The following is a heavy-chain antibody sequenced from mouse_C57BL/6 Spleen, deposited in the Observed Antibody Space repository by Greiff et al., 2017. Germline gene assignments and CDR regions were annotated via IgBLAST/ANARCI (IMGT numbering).Heavy chain of an antibody. CDR1: GYTFTSYW. J-gene: IGHJ2*01. CDR3: ARSRQLRQNYFDY. CDR2: IDPSDSYT. D-gene: IGHD3-2*02. V-gene: IGHV1-50*01. Sequence: QVQLQQPGAELVKPGASVKLSCKASGYTFTSYWMQWVKQRPGQGLEWIGEIDPSDSYTNYNQKFKGKATLTVDTSSSTAYMQLSSLTSEDSAVYYCARSRQLRQNYFDYWGQGTTLTVSS.